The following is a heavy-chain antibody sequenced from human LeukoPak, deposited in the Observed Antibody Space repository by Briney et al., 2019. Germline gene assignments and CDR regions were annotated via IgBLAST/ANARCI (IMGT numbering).Heavy chain of an antibody. CDR3: ARDQVVPAAMFDP. D-gene: IGHD2-2*01. Sequence: GASVKVSCKASGYTFTGYYMHWVRQAPGQGLEWMGWINPNSGGTNYAQKFQGRVTMTRDTSISTAYMELSRLRSDDTAVYYCARDQVVPAAMFDPWGQGTLVTVSS. V-gene: IGHV1-2*02. CDR2: INPNSGGT. J-gene: IGHJ5*02. CDR1: GYTFTGYY.